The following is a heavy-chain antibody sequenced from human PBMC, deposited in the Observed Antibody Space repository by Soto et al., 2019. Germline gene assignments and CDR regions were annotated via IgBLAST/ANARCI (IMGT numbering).Heavy chain of an antibody. J-gene: IGHJ4*02. Sequence: QVQLVQSGAEVKKPGSSVKVSCKASVGTFSSYAISWVRQAPGQGLEWMGGIIPVFGTANYAQKFQGRVTITADESTSTAYMELSSLRSEDTAVYYCARVGRRGYSYALQFDYWGQGTLVTVSS. CDR3: ARVGRRGYSYALQFDY. V-gene: IGHV1-69*01. D-gene: IGHD5-18*01. CDR1: VGTFSSYA. CDR2: IIPVFGTA.